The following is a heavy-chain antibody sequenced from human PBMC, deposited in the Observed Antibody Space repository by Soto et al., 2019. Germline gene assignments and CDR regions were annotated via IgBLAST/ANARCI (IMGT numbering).Heavy chain of an antibody. J-gene: IGHJ6*02. CDR2: IYPGDSDT. CDR3: ARPSYSSSRYYGMDV. V-gene: IGHV5-51*01. D-gene: IGHD6-6*01. CDR1: GYSFTSYW. Sequence: PGESLTISCKGSGYSFTSYWIGWVRQMPGKGLEWMGIIYPGDSDTRYSPSFEGQVTISADESITTAYLQWSSLMASDTAMYYCARPSYSSSRYYGMDVWGQGTTVTVSS.